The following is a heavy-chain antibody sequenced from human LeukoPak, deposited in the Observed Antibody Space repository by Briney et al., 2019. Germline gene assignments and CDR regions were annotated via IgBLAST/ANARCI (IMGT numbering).Heavy chain of an antibody. J-gene: IGHJ4*02. CDR2: IYPDDSDT. CDR3: ARGSYGGSYDYFDY. V-gene: IGHV5-51*01. Sequence: GESLKISCKASGYSFTNYWIGWVRQMPGKGLEWMGIIYPDDSDTRYSPSFQGQVTISADKSMSTTYLQWSSLKASDTAMYYCARGSYGGSYDYFDYWGQGTLVTVSS. CDR1: GYSFTNYW. D-gene: IGHD1-26*01.